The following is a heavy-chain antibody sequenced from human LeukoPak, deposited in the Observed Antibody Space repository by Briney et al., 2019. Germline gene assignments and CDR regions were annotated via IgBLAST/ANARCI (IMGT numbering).Heavy chain of an antibody. CDR3: TTDTWYSAGH. D-gene: IGHD2-15*01. CDR2: IKKDGSEK. Sequence: GGSLRLSCTASGFIFSGSWMAWLRQAPGKGLEWVAIIKKDGSEKYYVDSMKGRFTISRDNAKNSLFLQMNSLRAEDTAIYYCTTDTWYSAGHWGQGTLVTVSS. J-gene: IGHJ4*02. CDR1: GFIFSGSW. V-gene: IGHV3-7*03.